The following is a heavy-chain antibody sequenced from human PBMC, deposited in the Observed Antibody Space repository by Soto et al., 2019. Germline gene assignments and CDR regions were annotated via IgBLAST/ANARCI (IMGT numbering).Heavy chain of an antibody. V-gene: IGHV1-18*04. J-gene: IGHJ3*02. D-gene: IGHD3-22*01. Sequence: ASVKVSCKASGYTFTSYGISWVRQAPGQGLEWMGWISAYNGNTNYAQKLQGRVTMTTDTSTSTAYMELRSLRSDDTAVYYCARVGGRSYYYDSSGYSLEAFDIWGQGTMVTVSS. CDR2: ISAYNGNT. CDR3: ARVGGRSYYYDSSGYSLEAFDI. CDR1: GYTFTSYG.